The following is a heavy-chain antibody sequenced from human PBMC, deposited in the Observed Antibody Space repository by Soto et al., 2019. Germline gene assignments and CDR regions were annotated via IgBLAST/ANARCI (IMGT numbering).Heavy chain of an antibody. Sequence: GGSLRLSCAASGFTFTSYALHWVRQAPGKGLEWVAVISYDGSNRYYADSVKGRFTISRDNSKNTLYLQMNSLRAEDTAVYYCAREMASSGWYSRFDYWGQGTLVTVSS. CDR3: AREMASSGWYSRFDY. CDR1: GFTFTSYA. J-gene: IGHJ4*02. CDR2: ISYDGSNR. D-gene: IGHD6-19*01. V-gene: IGHV3-30-3*01.